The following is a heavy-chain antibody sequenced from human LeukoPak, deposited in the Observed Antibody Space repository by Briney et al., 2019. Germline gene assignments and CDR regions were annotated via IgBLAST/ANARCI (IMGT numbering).Heavy chain of an antibody. CDR3: ARDSPYYYGSGSYQENWFDP. V-gene: IGHV1-18*01. CDR1: GYTFTSYG. CDR2: ISAYNGNT. J-gene: IGHJ5*02. D-gene: IGHD3-10*01. Sequence: GASVKVSCKASGYTFTSYGISWVRQAPGQGLEWMGWISAYNGNTNYAQKLQGRVTMTTDTSTSTAYMELRSLRSDDTAVYYCARDSPYYYGSGSYQENWFDPWGQRTLVTVSS.